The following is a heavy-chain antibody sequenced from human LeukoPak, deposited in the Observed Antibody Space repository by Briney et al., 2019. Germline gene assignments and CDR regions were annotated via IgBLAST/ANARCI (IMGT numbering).Heavy chain of an antibody. V-gene: IGHV4-4*07. CDR1: GGSISSYY. CDR2: IYSSGST. CDR3: ARDLGFWSGPDY. D-gene: IGHD3-3*01. Sequence: WETLSLTCTVSGGSISSYYWSWIRQPAGKGLQWIGRIYSSGSTNYNPSLKSRVTMSVDTSKRQFSLRLSSVTAADTAVYYCARDLGFWSGPDYWGQGTLVTVSS. J-gene: IGHJ4*02.